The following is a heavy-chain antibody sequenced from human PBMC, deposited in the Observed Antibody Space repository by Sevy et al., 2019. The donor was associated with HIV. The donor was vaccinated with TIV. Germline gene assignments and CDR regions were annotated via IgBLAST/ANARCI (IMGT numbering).Heavy chain of an antibody. CDR3: AREISGYDQRSWFDP. V-gene: IGHV3-30-3*01. CDR2: ISNDGSNK. J-gene: IGHJ5*02. D-gene: IGHD5-12*01. Sequence: GGSLRLSCAASGFTFSSYAMHWVRQAPGKGLEWVAVISNDGSNKYYADSVKGRFTISRDNSKNKLYLQMNSLRAEDTDVYYCAREISGYDQRSWFDPWGQGTLVTVSS. CDR1: GFTFSSYA.